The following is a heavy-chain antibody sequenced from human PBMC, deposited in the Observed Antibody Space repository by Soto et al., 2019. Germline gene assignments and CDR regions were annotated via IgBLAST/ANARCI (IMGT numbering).Heavy chain of an antibody. CDR3: ARDRSYHASRVLYFDS. CDR2: INHSGST. CDR1: GGSFSGYY. V-gene: IGHV4-34*01. Sequence: PSETLSLTCAVYGGSFSGYYWSWIRQPPGKGLEWIGEINHSGSTNYNPSLKSRVTISVDTSKNQFSLKLSSVTAADTALYYCARDRSYHASRVLYFDSRGHRILVPLSS. J-gene: IGHJ4*01. D-gene: IGHD2-2*01.